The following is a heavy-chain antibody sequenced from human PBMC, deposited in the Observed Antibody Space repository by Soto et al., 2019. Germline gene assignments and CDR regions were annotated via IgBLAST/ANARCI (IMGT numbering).Heavy chain of an antibody. Sequence: SVKVSCKASGGTFSSYAISWVRQAPGQGLEWMGGIIPIFGTANYAQKFQGRVTITADESTSTAYMELSSLRSEDTAVYYCARDWYGGNSDYYYGMDVWGQGTTVTASS. CDR3: ARDWYGGNSDYYYGMDV. D-gene: IGHD2-21*02. CDR1: GGTFSSYA. J-gene: IGHJ6*02. V-gene: IGHV1-69*13. CDR2: IIPIFGTA.